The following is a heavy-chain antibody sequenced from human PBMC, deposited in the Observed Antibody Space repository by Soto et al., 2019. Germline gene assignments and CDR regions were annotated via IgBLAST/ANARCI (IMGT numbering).Heavy chain of an antibody. CDR1: GGTFSSYA. V-gene: IGHV1-69*01. J-gene: IGHJ5*02. D-gene: IGHD3-3*01. CDR3: ARVRVTIFGVVIQGWFGP. CDR2: IIPIFGTA. Sequence: QVQLVQSGAEVKKPGSSVKVSCKASGGTFSSYAISWVRQAPGQGLEWMGGIIPIFGTANYAQKFQGRVTITADESTSTAYMELSSLRSEDTAVYYCARVRVTIFGVVIQGWFGPLGQGTLVTVS.